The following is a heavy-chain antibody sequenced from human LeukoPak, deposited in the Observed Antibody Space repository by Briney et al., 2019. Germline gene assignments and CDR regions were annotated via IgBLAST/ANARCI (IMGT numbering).Heavy chain of an antibody. Sequence: PSETLSLTCTVSGGSISSYYWGWIRQPPGKGLGWIGSIYHSGSTYYNPSLKSRVTISVDTPKNQFSLKLSSVTAADTAVYYCARAYEGYYYDSSGYRYFDYWGQGTLVTVSS. CDR1: GGSISSYY. V-gene: IGHV4-38-2*02. D-gene: IGHD3-22*01. CDR2: IYHSGST. CDR3: ARAYEGYYYDSSGYRYFDY. J-gene: IGHJ4*02.